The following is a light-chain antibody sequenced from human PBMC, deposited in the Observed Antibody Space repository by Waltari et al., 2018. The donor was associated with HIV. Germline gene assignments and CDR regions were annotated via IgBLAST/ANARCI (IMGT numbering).Light chain of an antibody. V-gene: IGLV1-44*01. J-gene: IGLJ1*01. CDR2: SND. Sequence: QSVLTQPPSASGTPGQRVTITCSGRGANIGSNHAHWYQQVPGTAPKLLIYSNDQRPSGVPDRFSGSKSGTSASLAISGLQSEDEADYYCAAWDDSLDGFVFGTGTKVTVL. CDR1: GANIGSNH. CDR3: AAWDDSLDGFV.